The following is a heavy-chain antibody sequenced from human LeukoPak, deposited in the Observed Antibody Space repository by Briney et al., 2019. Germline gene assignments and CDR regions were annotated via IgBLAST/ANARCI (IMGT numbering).Heavy chain of an antibody. CDR1: GFTFSSYW. J-gene: IGHJ5*02. CDR3: VRILSAYDPFDP. Sequence: PGGSLRLSCAASGFTFSSYWMSWVRQAPGKGLEWVANIKQDVSEKYYADSVKGRFTISRDNAKNSLYLQMNSLRAEDTAVYYCVRILSAYDPFDPWGQGTLVTVSS. CDR2: IKQDVSEK. V-gene: IGHV3-7*04. D-gene: IGHD5-12*01.